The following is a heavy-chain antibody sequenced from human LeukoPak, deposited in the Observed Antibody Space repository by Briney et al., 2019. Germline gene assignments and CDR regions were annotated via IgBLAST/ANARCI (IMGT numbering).Heavy chain of an antibody. CDR2: ISGSGGST. CDR1: GFTFSSYA. J-gene: IGHJ4*02. V-gene: IGHV3-23*01. Sequence: GGSLRLSCAASGFTFSSYAMSWVRQAPGQGLEWVSAISGSGGSTYYADSVKGRFTISRDNSKNTLYLQMNSLRAEDTAVYYCAKDPLRGYYGGNSSYWGQGTLVTVSS. CDR3: AKDPLRGYYGGNSSY. D-gene: IGHD4-23*01.